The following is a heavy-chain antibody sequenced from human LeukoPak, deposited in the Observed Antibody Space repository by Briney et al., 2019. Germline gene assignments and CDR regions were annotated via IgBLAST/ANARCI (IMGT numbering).Heavy chain of an antibody. CDR1: GFTFSSYA. CDR3: SKEACSSTGCSPYYFDY. Sequence: PGGSLRLSCAASGFTFSSYAMSWVRQALGKGLEWVSAISDSGGRTYYADSVKGRFTISRDNSNSTLYLQMNSLRAEDTAVYYCSKEACSSTGCSPYYFDYWGQGTLVTVSS. J-gene: IGHJ4*02. CDR2: ISDSGGRT. D-gene: IGHD2-2*01. V-gene: IGHV3-23*01.